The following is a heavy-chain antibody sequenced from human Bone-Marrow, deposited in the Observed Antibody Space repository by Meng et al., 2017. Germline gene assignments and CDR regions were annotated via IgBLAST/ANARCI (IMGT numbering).Heavy chain of an antibody. J-gene: IGHJ4*02. CDR1: GGSISSSSYY. CDR3: ARAFDNPYYFDY. D-gene: IGHD1-1*01. V-gene: IGHV4-39*07. CDR2: IYYSGST. Sequence: SETLSLTCTVSGGSISSSSYYWGWIRQPPGKGLEWIGSIYYSGSTYYNPSLKSRVTISVDTSKNQFSLKLSSVTAADTAVYYCARAFDNPYYFDYWGQGTLVTVSS.